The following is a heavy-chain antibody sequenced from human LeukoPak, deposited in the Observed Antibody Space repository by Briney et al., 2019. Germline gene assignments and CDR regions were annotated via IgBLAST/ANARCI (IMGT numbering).Heavy chain of an antibody. CDR2: IHHIGST. Sequence: PSETLSLTCAVSGDSSSGHSYFWGWIRQPPGKGLEWVGNIHHIGSTYYNPSLKSRVAMSVDTSTGQFSLRLSSVTAADTAVYYCARTLPYNGDWRATFDFWGQGTLVTVSS. CDR3: ARTLPYNGDWRATFDF. J-gene: IGHJ4*02. V-gene: IGHV4-39*01. D-gene: IGHD4-17*01. CDR1: GDSSSGHSYF.